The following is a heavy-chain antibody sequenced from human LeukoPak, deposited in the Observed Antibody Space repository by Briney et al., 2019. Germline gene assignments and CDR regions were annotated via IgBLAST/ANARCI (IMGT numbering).Heavy chain of an antibody. CDR2: LGRSGENR. CDR3: VKDRPCETCMPMDA. CDR1: GFTFTDYS. D-gene: IGHD2-2*01. Sequence: GGSPRLSCAASGFTFTDYSMSWDRQAPGKGLEWVSGLGRSGENRYYATSVRGRFSISRDNSKDTVYLQMNSLRAEDTAIYYCVKDRPCETCMPMDAWGQGTTVTVSS. V-gene: IGHV3-23*01. J-gene: IGHJ6*02.